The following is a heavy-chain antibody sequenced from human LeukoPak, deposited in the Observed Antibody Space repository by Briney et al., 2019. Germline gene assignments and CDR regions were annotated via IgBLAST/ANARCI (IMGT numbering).Heavy chain of an antibody. CDR1: GFTVSSNY. CDR2: ISGSGGST. V-gene: IGHV3-23*01. D-gene: IGHD1-1*01. Sequence: PGGSLRLSCAASGFTVSSNYMSWVRQAPGKGLEWVSAISGSGGSTYYADSVKGRFTISRDNSKNTLYLQMNSLRAEDTAVYYCALNWNYYYYYMDVWGKGTTVTVSS. CDR3: ALNWNYYYYYMDV. J-gene: IGHJ6*03.